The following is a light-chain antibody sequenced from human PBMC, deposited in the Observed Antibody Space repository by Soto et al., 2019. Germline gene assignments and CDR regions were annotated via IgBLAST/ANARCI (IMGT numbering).Light chain of an antibody. Sequence: EIVLTQSPGTLSLSPGERATLSCRASQSVSSSSYLDWYQQKPGQAPRLLIYGASSSATGIPDRFSGSGSGTDFTLTISRLEPEDFAVYYCHQYGSSPSYTFGQGTKLEIK. V-gene: IGKV3-20*01. CDR1: QSVSSSSY. CDR2: GAS. CDR3: HQYGSSPSYT. J-gene: IGKJ2*01.